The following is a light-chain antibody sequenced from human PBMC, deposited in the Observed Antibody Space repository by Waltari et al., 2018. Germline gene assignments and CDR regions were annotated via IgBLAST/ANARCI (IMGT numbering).Light chain of an antibody. CDR3: QVWDSSTDHSWV. Sequence: SYVFTQPPSVSVAPGETARITCGGDKLVYKSVHWYQHRPGQAPALVISYHHDRPAGIPKRFSGSKSGNTATLTIIRVEAGDAADYYCQVWDSSTDHSWVFGGGTRLTVL. CDR2: YHH. CDR1: KLVYKS. V-gene: IGLV3-21*04. J-gene: IGLJ3*02.